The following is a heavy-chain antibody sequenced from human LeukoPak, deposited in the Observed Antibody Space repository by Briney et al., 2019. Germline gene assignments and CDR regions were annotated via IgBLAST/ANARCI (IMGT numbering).Heavy chain of an antibody. CDR2: IYYSGST. J-gene: IGHJ4*02. Sequence: SETLSLTCTVSGGSIRNTNYHWGWIRQSPGKGLEWIGNIYYSGSTYYNPSLKSRVTISVDTSKNQFPLKLSSVTAADTAVYYCARLIGWGRAFDYWGQGTLVTVSS. V-gene: IGHV4-39*01. D-gene: IGHD2-15*01. CDR3: ARLIGWGRAFDY. CDR1: GGSIRNTNYH.